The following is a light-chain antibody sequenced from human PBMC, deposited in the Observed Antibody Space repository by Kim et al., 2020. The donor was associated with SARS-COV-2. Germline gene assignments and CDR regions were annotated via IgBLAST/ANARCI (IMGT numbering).Light chain of an antibody. Sequence: QSALTQPASVSGSPGQSITISYTGTSSDVGSYNLVSWYQQHPGKAPKLMIYEVSKRPSGVSNRFSGSKSGNTASLTISGLQAEDEADYYCCSYAGSSTFYVVFGGGTQLTVL. CDR3: CSYAGSSTFYVV. CDR1: SSDVGSYNL. V-gene: IGLV2-23*02. CDR2: EVS. J-gene: IGLJ2*01.